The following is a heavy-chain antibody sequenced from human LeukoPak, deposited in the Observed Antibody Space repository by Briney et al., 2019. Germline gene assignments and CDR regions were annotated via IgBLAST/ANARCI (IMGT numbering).Heavy chain of an antibody. D-gene: IGHD4-23*01. V-gene: IGHV3-21*01. Sequence: GGSLRLSCAASVFTFSSYIMNWVRQAPGKGLEWVSSISSSSSYIYYADSVKGRFTISRDNAKNSLYLQMNSLRAEDTAVYYCAREVTTVVTRFFDYWGQGTLVTVSS. CDR1: VFTFSSYI. J-gene: IGHJ4*02. CDR3: AREVTTVVTRFFDY. CDR2: ISSSSSYI.